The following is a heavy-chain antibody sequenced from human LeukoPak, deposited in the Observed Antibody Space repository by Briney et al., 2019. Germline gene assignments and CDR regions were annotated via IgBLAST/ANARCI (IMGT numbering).Heavy chain of an antibody. CDR1: GGTFSSHA. J-gene: IGHJ5*02. CDR3: ARDNSVEDTAWWFDP. D-gene: IGHD4-23*01. Sequence: GASVKVSCKASGGTFSSHAISWVRQAPGQGLEWMGWISAYNGNTNYAQKLQGRVTMTRDMSTSTDYMELSSLRSEDTAVYYCARDNSVEDTAWWFDPWGQGTLVTVSS. CDR2: ISAYNGNT. V-gene: IGHV1-18*01.